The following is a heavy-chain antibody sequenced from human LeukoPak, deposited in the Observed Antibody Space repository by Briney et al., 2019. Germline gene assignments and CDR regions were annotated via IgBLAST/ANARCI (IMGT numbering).Heavy chain of an antibody. CDR3: ATSQGSWPDYFDY. CDR2: LTGNGEST. Sequence: QPGGSLRLSCAASGFTFSSYAMSWVRQAPGKGLEWVSGLTGNGESTYYADSVKGRFTISRDNSKNTLYLQMSSLRAEDTAVYYCATSQGSWPDYFDYWGQGTLVTVSS. D-gene: IGHD6-13*01. V-gene: IGHV3-23*01. J-gene: IGHJ4*02. CDR1: GFTFSSYA.